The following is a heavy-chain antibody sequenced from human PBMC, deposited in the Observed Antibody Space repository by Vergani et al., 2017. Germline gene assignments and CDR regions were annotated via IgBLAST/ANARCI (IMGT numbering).Heavy chain of an antibody. V-gene: IGHV3-21*01. D-gene: IGHD5-12*01. CDR2: ISSSSSYI. J-gene: IGHJ3*02. CDR3: ARVIEHIVADDPWDAFDI. Sequence: EVQLVESGGGLVQPGGSLRLSCAASGFTVSSNYMSWVRQAPGKGLEWVSSISSSSSYIYYADSVKGRFTISRDNAKNSLYLQMNSLRAEDTAVYYCARVIEHIVADDPWDAFDIWGQGTMVTVSS. CDR1: GFTVSSNY.